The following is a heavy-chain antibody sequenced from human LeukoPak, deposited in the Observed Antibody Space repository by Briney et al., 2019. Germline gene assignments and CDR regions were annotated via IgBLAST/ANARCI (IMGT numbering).Heavy chain of an antibody. V-gene: IGHV4-38-2*02. CDR3: ARDSALSGSYDY. CDR2: MFHSGDT. J-gene: IGHJ4*02. Sequence: SETLSLTCDVSGYSIRSGSYWGWIRQPPGKGLEWIGCMFHSGDTYHNPSLKSRVTISVDTSKNQFSLKLNSVTAADTAVYYCARDSALSGSYDYWGPGTLVTVSS. CDR1: GYSIRSGSY. D-gene: IGHD1-26*01.